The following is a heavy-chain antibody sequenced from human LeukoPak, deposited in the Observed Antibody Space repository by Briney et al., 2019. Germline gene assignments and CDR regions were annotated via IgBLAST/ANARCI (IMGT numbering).Heavy chain of an antibody. D-gene: IGHD6-13*01. V-gene: IGHV3-7*03. J-gene: IGHJ4*02. CDR1: GFTFSSYW. CDR2: IKQDGSEK. Sequence: GGSLRLSCAASGFTFSSYWMSWVRQAPGKGLEWVANIKQDGSEKYYVDSVKGRFTISRDNAKNSLYLQMNSLGAEDTAVYYCARDGGSWYRYFDYWGQGTLVTVSS. CDR3: ARDGGSWYRYFDY.